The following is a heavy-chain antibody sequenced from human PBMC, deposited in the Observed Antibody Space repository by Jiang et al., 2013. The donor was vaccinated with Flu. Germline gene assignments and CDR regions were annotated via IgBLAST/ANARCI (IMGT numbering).Heavy chain of an antibody. CDR2: ISYDGSNK. V-gene: IGHV3-30*01. J-gene: IGHJ1*01. CDR1: GFTFSSYA. CDR3: ARDLYYYDSSGPFQH. Sequence: VQLVESGGGVVQPGRSLRLSCAASGFTFSSYAMHWVRQAPGKGLEWVAVISYDGSNKYYADSVKGRFTISRDNSKNTLYLQMNSLRAEDTAVYYCARDLYYYDSSGPFQHWGQGTLVTVSS. D-gene: IGHD3-22*01.